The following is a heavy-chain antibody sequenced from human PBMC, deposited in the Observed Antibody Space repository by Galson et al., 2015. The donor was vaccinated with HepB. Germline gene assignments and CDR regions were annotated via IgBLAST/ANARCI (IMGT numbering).Heavy chain of an antibody. CDR2: IIPIFGTA. V-gene: IGHV1-69*13. J-gene: IGHJ5*02. Sequence: SVKVSCKASGGTFCSYAISWVRQAPGQGLEWMGGIIPIFGTANYAQKFQGRVTITADESTSTAYMELSSLRSEDTAVYYCASYSGYDSGFDPWGQGTLVTVSS. CDR1: GGTFCSYA. CDR3: ASYSGYDSGFDP. D-gene: IGHD5-12*01.